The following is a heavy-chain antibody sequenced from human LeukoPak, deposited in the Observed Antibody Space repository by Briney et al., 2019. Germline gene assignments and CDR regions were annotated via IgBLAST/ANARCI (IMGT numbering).Heavy chain of an antibody. V-gene: IGHV4-39*01. CDR1: GGSISSSSYY. Sequence: SETLSLTCTVSGGSISSSSYYWGWIRQPPGQGLEWIGSIYYSGSTYYNPSLKSRVTISVDTSKNQFSLKLSSVTAADTAVYYCASDSYGIRKLFDYWGQGTLVTVSS. J-gene: IGHJ4*02. D-gene: IGHD5-18*01. CDR2: IYYSGST. CDR3: ASDSYGIRKLFDY.